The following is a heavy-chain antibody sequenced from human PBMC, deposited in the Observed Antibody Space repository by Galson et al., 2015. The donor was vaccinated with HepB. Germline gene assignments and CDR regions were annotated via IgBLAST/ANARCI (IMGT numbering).Heavy chain of an antibody. Sequence: SLRLSCAASGFTFSSYAMSWVRQAPGKGLEWVSATSGSGGSTYYADSVKGRFTISRDNSKNTLYLQMNSLRAEDTAVYYCARHDSSGYYYFDYWGQGTLVTVSS. J-gene: IGHJ4*02. CDR2: TSGSGGST. D-gene: IGHD3-22*01. CDR1: GFTFSSYA. V-gene: IGHV3-23*01. CDR3: ARHDSSGYYYFDY.